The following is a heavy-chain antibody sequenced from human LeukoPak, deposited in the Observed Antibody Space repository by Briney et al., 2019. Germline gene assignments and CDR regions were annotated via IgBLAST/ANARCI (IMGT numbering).Heavy chain of an antibody. J-gene: IGHJ4*02. V-gene: IGHV4-59*01. Sequence: PSETLSLTCTVSGGSISTYYWSWIRQPQGKRLEWIAYIYYSGSTNYNPSLKSRVSISVDTSKNQFSLKLNSVTAADTAVYYCARVSRELMFFDYWGQGSLVTVSS. CDR2: IYYSGST. D-gene: IGHD3-10*02. CDR3: ARVSRELMFFDY. CDR1: GGSISTYY.